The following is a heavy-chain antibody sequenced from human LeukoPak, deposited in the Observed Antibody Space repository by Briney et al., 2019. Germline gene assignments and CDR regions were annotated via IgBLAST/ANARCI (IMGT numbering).Heavy chain of an antibody. J-gene: IGHJ4*02. D-gene: IGHD2/OR15-2a*01. Sequence: GGSLRLSCAASGFTFSSYWMNWVRQAPGKGLEWVSYISSSSSTIYYADSVKGRFTISRDNARNSLYLQMDNLRAEDTGVYYCARDFYDGFALDYWGQGTLVTVSS. CDR3: ARDFYDGFALDY. V-gene: IGHV3-48*04. CDR2: ISSSSSTI. CDR1: GFTFSSYW.